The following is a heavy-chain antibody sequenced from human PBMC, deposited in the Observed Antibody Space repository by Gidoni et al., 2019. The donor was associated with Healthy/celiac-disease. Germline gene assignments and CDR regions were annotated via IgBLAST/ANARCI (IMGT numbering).Heavy chain of an antibody. D-gene: IGHD4-17*01. Sequence: EVQLVESGGGLVQPGGSLRLACAASGCTVSSYWMHWVRQAPGKGLVWVSRINSDGSSTSYAASVKGRFTISRDNAKNTLYLQMNSLRAEDTAVYYCARDLDDYGDYFDYWGQGTLVTVSS. CDR3: ARDLDDYGDYFDY. V-gene: IGHV3-74*01. CDR1: GCTVSSYW. CDR2: INSDGSST. J-gene: IGHJ4*02.